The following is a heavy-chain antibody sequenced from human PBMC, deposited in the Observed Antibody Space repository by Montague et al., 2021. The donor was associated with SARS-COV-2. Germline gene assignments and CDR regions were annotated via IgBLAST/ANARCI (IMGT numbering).Heavy chain of an antibody. V-gene: IGHV4-59*01. CDR3: AKESGSGSINPTY. D-gene: IGHD3-10*01. CDR2: IYYYGNT. Sequence: SETLSLTCTVSGDSITNYFWSWIRQPPGKGLEWIGYIYYYGNTHYNSSLKSRATISIDTSRNLFSLQLRSVTTADTAVYFCAKESGSGSINPTYWGQGVLVTVSS. J-gene: IGHJ4*02. CDR1: GDSITNYF.